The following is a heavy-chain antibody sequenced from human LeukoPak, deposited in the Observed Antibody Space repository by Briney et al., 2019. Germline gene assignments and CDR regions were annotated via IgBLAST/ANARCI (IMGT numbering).Heavy chain of an antibody. CDR1: GGSISSSSYY. Sequence: PSETLSLTCTVSGGSISSSSYYWGWIRQPPGKGLEWIGSIYYSGSTYYNPSLKSRVTISVDTSKNRFSLKLSSVTAADTAVYYCARITMVRGVDYWGQGTLVTVSS. J-gene: IGHJ4*02. V-gene: IGHV4-39*01. D-gene: IGHD3-10*01. CDR3: ARITMVRGVDY. CDR2: IYYSGST.